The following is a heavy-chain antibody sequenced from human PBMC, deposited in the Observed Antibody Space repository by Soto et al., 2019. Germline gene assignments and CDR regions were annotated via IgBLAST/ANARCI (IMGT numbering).Heavy chain of an antibody. J-gene: IGHJ4*02. D-gene: IGHD1-26*01. CDR1: GYTFTSYD. CDR2: MKHNSGNT. Sequence: ASVKVSCKASGYTFTSYDINWVLQASGQGLGWMGWMKHNSGNTGYAQKFHSRANMTTNNPISTAHTNLSSLRSEATAVYYCATGNSESYLFDYWGQGTLVTVSS. CDR3: ATGNSESYLFDY. V-gene: IGHV1-8*01.